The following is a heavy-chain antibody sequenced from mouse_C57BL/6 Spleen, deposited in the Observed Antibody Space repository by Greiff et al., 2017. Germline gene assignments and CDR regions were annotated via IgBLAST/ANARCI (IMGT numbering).Heavy chain of an antibody. D-gene: IGHD2-2*01. CDR3: ARDRVTTQVYYAMDY. V-gene: IGHV3-6*01. J-gene: IGHJ4*01. CDR1: GYSITSGYY. CDR2: ISYDGSN. Sequence: EVQLVESGPGLVKPSQSLSLTCSVTGYSITSGYYWNWIRQFPGNKLEWMGYISYDGSNNYNPSLKNRISITRDTSKNQFFLKLNSVTTEDTATYYCARDRVTTQVYYAMDYWGQGTSVTVSS.